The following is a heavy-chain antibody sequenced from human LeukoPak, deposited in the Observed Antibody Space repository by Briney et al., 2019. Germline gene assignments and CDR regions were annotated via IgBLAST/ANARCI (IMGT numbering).Heavy chain of an antibody. J-gene: IGHJ4*02. CDR1: GYTFTGYY. Sequence: SVKVSCKASGYTFTGYYMHWMRQSPGQGLGGMGGSNLSTGCTNYAQKFQGRVTMTRDTSISTAYMELRRLRYDDTAVYYCASWAGGDEPVASFDYWGQGTLVTVSS. D-gene: IGHD3-10*01. CDR2: SNLSTGCT. V-gene: IGHV1-2*02. CDR3: ASWAGGDEPVASFDY.